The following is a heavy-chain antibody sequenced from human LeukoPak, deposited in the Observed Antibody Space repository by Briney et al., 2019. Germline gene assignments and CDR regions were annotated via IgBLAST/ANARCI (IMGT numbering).Heavy chain of an antibody. Sequence: ASVKVSCKASGYTFTGYYMHWVRQAPGQGLEWMGRINPNSGGTNYAQKFQGRVTMTRDTSISTAYMELSRLRSDDTAVYYCAIITFGGVIVLDYWSQGTLVTVSS. V-gene: IGHV1-2*06. CDR3: AIITFGGVIVLDY. D-gene: IGHD3-16*02. CDR2: INPNSGGT. J-gene: IGHJ4*02. CDR1: GYTFTGYY.